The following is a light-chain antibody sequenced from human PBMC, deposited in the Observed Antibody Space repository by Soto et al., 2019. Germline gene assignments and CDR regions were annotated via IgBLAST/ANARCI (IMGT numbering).Light chain of an antibody. J-gene: IGKJ4*01. CDR3: QQYNNWPLT. CDR2: GAS. Sequence: EIVMTQSPATLSVSPGERATLSCRASQSVRRHLAWYQQKPGQAPRLLIYGASTRATGIPARFSGSGSGTEFTLTISSLQSEDFAVYYCQQYNNWPLTFGGGTKVEIK. V-gene: IGKV3-15*01. CDR1: QSVRRH.